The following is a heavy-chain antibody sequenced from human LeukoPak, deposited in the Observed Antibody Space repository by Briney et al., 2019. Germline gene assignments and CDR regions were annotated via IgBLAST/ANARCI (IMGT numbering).Heavy chain of an antibody. CDR2: ISYDGSNK. V-gene: IGHV3-30-3*01. Sequence: GGSLRLSCAASGFTFSSYAMHWVRQAPGKGLEWVAVISYDGSNKYYADSVKGRFTISRDNSKNMLYLQMNSLRAEDTAVYYCARHGMDTAMANPKLKYWGQGTLVTVSS. J-gene: IGHJ4*02. CDR1: GFTFSSYA. CDR3: ARHGMDTAMANPKLKY. D-gene: IGHD5-18*01.